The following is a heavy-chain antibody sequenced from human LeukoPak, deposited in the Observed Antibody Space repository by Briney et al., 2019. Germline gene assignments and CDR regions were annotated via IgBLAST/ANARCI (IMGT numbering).Heavy chain of an antibody. J-gene: IGHJ3*02. CDR1: GFTFSSYS. CDR2: ISSSSSYI. D-gene: IGHD2-2*01. CDR3: AREVEGAFDI. Sequence: GGSLRLSCAASGFTFSSYSMNWVRQAQGKGLEWVSSISSSSSYIYYADSVKGRFTISRDNAKNSLYLQMNSLRAEDTAVYYCAREVEGAFDIWGQGTMVTVSS. V-gene: IGHV3-21*01.